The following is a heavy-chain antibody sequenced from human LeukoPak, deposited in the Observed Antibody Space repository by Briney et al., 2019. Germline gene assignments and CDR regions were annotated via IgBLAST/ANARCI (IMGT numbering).Heavy chain of an antibody. CDR3: AGGEEGDGYRY. CDR2: IIPILGIA. D-gene: IGHD5-24*01. CDR1: GGTFSSYA. V-gene: IGHV1-69*04. Sequence: RASVKVSCKASGGTFSSYAISWVRQAPGQGLEWMGRIIPILGIANYAQKFQGRVTITADKSTSTAYMELSSLRSEDTAVYYCAGGEEGDGYRYWGQGTLVTVSS. J-gene: IGHJ4*02.